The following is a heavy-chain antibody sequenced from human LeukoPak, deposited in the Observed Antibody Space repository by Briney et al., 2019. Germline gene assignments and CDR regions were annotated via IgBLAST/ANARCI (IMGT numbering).Heavy chain of an antibody. J-gene: IGHJ6*03. CDR2: IYYSGYT. CDR1: GGSISSYY. V-gene: IGHV4-59*12. CDR3: ARDEGYSGDYYYYYIDI. D-gene: IGHD3-22*01. Sequence: SETLSLTCTVSGGSISSYYWSWIRQPPGKGLEWIGCIYYSGYTNYKSSLKSRVTISVDTSKNQFSLKLSSVTAADTAVYYCARDEGYSGDYYYYYIDIWGKGTTVTISS.